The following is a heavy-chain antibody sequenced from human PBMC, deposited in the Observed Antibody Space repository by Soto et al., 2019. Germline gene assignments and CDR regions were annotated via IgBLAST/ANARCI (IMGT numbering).Heavy chain of an antibody. J-gene: IGHJ4*02. CDR1: VGSISNYY. Sequence: PSETLSLTCTVSVGSISNYYWSWIRQPPGKGLEWIAYINYSRNTNYNPSLKSRVAISGDTSKNQFSLKLSSVTAADTAVYYCARTVIGGLDYWGQGTLVTVSS. CDR2: INYSRNT. CDR3: ARTVIGGLDY. V-gene: IGHV4-59*01. D-gene: IGHD3-16*02.